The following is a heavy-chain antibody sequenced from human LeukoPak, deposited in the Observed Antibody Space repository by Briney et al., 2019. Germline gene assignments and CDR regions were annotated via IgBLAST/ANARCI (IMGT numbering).Heavy chain of an antibody. CDR2: ISGYNGNT. V-gene: IGHV1-18*01. J-gene: IGHJ4*02. CDR1: GYTFSSYG. D-gene: IGHD5-18*01. Sequence: ASVKVSCKASGYTFSSYGITWVRQAPGQGLEWMGWISGYNGNTNYVQKLQGRVTMTTDTSTSTSHMELRSLRSDDTAVYYCARAPAMRGVDYWGQGTLVTVSS. CDR3: ARAPAMRGVDY.